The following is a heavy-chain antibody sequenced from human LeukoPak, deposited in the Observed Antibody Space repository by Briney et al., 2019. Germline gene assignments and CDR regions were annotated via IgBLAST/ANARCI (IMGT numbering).Heavy chain of an antibody. Sequence: ASVKVSCKASGYTFSSYGITWVRQAPGQGLEWVGWISANNGNTNYAQKLKGRVTMTTDTSASIAHMELRSLRSDDTAVYYCARGGVVAASEAFDIWGQGTMVTVSS. CDR1: GYTFSSYG. V-gene: IGHV1-18*01. CDR2: ISANNGNT. CDR3: ARGGVVAASEAFDI. J-gene: IGHJ3*02. D-gene: IGHD2-15*01.